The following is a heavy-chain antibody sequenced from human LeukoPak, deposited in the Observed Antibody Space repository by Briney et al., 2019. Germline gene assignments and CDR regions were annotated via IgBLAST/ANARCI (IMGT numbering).Heavy chain of an antibody. V-gene: IGHV3-23*01. D-gene: IGHD6-6*01. CDR3: ARLYSSSSGRTFDV. Sequence: GGSLRLSCAASGFTFSSYAMSWVRQAPGKGLEWVSAISGSGGSTYYADSVKGRFTISRDNSKNTLYLQMNSLRAEDTAVYYCARLYSSSSGRTFDVWGQGTMVTVSS. CDR1: GFTFSSYA. CDR2: ISGSGGST. J-gene: IGHJ3*01.